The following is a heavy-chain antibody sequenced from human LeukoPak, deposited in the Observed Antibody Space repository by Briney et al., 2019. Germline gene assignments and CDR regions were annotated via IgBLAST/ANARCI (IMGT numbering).Heavy chain of an antibody. CDR3: ASVGSSLIWFGELDV. Sequence: SETLSLTCTVSGGSISSSSYYWGWIRQPPGKGLEWIGYIYYSGSTNYNPSLKSRVTISVDTSKNQFSLKLSSVTAADTAVYYCASVGSSLIWFGELDVWGQGTTVTVSS. CDR1: GGSISSSSYY. D-gene: IGHD3-10*01. CDR2: IYYSGST. J-gene: IGHJ6*02. V-gene: IGHV4-61*05.